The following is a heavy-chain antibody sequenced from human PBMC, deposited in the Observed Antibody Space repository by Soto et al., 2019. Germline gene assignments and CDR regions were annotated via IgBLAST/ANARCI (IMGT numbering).Heavy chain of an antibody. J-gene: IGHJ3*02. V-gene: IGHV1-18*01. D-gene: IGHD3-22*01. CDR2: ISAYNGNT. Sequence: QVQLVQSGAEVKKPGASVKVSCKASGYTFTSYGISWVRQAPGQGLEWMGWISAYNGNTNYAQKLQGRVTMTTDTSTSTAYMELRSLRSDDTAVYYCAISDYYDSSGYYCGAFDIWGQGTMVTVSS. CDR1: GYTFTSYG. CDR3: AISDYYDSSGYYCGAFDI.